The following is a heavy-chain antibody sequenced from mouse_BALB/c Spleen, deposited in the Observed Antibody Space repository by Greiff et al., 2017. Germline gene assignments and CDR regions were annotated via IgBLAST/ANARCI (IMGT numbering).Heavy chain of an antibody. CDR2: INPSNGGT. CDR1: GYTFTSYY. Sequence: VQLQQSGAELVKPGASVKLSCKASGYTFTSYYMYWVKQRPGQGLEWIGEINPSNGGTNFNEKFKSKATLTVDKSSSTAYMQLSSLTSEDSAVYYCTRSGYGNPFFAYWGQGTLVTVSA. J-gene: IGHJ3*01. D-gene: IGHD2-1*01. CDR3: TRSGYGNPFFAY. V-gene: IGHV1S81*02.